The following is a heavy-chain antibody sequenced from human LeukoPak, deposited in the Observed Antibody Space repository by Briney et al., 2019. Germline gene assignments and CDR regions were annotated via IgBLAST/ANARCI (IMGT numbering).Heavy chain of an antibody. Sequence: SETLSLTCAVSGGSISSSNWWSWVRQPPGKGLEWIGEIYHSGSTNYNPSLKSRVTISVDKSKNQFSLKLSSVTAADTAVYYCARGLRIAAAGRVFDIWGQGTMVTVSS. V-gene: IGHV4-4*02. D-gene: IGHD6-13*01. CDR3: ARGLRIAAAGRVFDI. CDR1: GGSISSSNW. J-gene: IGHJ3*02. CDR2: IYHSGST.